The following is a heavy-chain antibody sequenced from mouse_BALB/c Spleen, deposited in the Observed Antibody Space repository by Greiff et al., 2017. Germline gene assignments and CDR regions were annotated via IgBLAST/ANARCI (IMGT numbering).Heavy chain of an antibody. J-gene: IGHJ4*01. CDR1: GFTFSSFG. CDR3: ARHYGSSSSAMDY. CDR2: ISSGSSTI. Sequence: VQLKQSGGGLVQPGGSRKLSCAASGFTFSSFGMHWVRQAPEKGLEWVAYISSGSSTIYYADTVKGRFTISRDNPKNTLFLQMTSLRSEDTAMYYCARHYGSSSSAMDYWGQGTSVTVSS. D-gene: IGHD1-1*01. V-gene: IGHV5-17*02.